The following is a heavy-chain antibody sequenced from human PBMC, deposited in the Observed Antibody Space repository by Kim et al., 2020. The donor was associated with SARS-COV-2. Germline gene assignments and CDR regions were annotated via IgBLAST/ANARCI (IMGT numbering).Heavy chain of an antibody. Sequence: DSVKGRFTISRDNSKNTLYLQMNSLRAEDTAVYYCAKDGRAVGDGNWFDPWGQGTLVTVSS. CDR3: AKDGRAVGDGNWFDP. D-gene: IGHD2-21*01. J-gene: IGHJ5*02. V-gene: IGHV3-23*01.